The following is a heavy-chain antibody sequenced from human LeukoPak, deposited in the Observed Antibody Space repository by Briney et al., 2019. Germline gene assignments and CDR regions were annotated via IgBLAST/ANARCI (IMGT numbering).Heavy chain of an antibody. V-gene: IGHV4-34*01. CDR1: GVSFSGYY. CDR3: ARGSDIVATSYDY. J-gene: IGHJ4*02. D-gene: IGHD5-12*01. Sequence: SETLSLTCAVYGVSFSGYYWSWIRQPPGKGLEWIGEINHSGSTNYNPSLKSRVTISVDTSKNQFSLKLSSVTAADTAVYYCARGSDIVATSYDYWGQGTLVTVSS. CDR2: INHSGST.